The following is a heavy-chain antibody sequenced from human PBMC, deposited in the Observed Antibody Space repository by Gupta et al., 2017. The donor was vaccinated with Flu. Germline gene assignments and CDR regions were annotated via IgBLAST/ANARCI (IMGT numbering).Heavy chain of an antibody. V-gene: IGHV3-72*01. CDR3: IRDWNTAMFD. CDR2: IKNKASGYTT. Sequence: EVQLVESGGGLVQPGGALRLSCAASGFTCSDPYMDWVRQTPGKGLEWVARIKNKASGYTTQYAASVKGRFIISRDDSKNSLSLQMNSLNTEDTAIYYCIRDWNTAMFDWGQGALVTVSS. CDR1: GFTCSDPY. D-gene: IGHD5-18*01. J-gene: IGHJ4*02.